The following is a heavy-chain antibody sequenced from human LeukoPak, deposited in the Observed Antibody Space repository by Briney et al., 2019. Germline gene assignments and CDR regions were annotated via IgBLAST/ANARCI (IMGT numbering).Heavy chain of an antibody. CDR2: ISYDGSNK. CDR1: GFTFSSYA. Sequence: GRSLRLSCAASGFTFSSYAMHWVRQAPGKGLEWVAVISYDGSNKYYADSVKGRFTISRDNSKNTLYLQMNSLRAEDTAVYYCAREHTDCSGGSCYFDYWGQGTLVTVSS. D-gene: IGHD2-15*01. CDR3: AREHTDCSGGSCYFDY. J-gene: IGHJ4*02. V-gene: IGHV3-30-3*01.